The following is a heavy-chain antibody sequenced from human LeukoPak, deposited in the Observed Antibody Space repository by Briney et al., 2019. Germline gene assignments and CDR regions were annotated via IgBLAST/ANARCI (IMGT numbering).Heavy chain of an antibody. CDR1: GFIFSSYA. V-gene: IGHV3-48*02. D-gene: IGHD1-26*01. CDR3: TRDTRVGGTMDFDY. J-gene: IGHJ4*02. Sequence: GGSLRLSCAASGFIFSSYAMSWVRQAPGKGLEWISYISSSSSAMLYADSVKGRFTISRDNAKNSLYLQMNSLRDEDTAVYYCTRDTRVGGTMDFDYWGQGTLVTVSS. CDR2: ISSSSSAM.